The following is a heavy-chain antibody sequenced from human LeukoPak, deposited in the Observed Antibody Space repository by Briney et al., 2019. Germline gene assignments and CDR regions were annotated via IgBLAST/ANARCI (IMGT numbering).Heavy chain of an antibody. V-gene: IGHV4-34*01. J-gene: IGHJ6*03. D-gene: IGHD4-11*01. CDR1: GGSFSGYY. Sequence: SETLSLTCAVYGGSFSGYYWSWIRQPPGKGLEWIGEINHSGSTNYNPSLKSRVTISVDTSKNQFSLKLSSVTAADTAVYYCARAYDSNYYYYYYMDVWGKGTTVTVSS. CDR3: ARAYDSNYYYYYYMDV. CDR2: INHSGST.